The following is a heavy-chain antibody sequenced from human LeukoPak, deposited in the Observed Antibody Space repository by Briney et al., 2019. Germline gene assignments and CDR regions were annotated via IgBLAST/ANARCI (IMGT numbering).Heavy chain of an antibody. J-gene: IGHJ5*02. CDR2: INTNTGNP. CDR1: GYTFTSYY. Sequence: ASVKVSCKASGYTFTSYYMHWVRQAPGQGLEWMGWINTNTGNPTYAQGFTGRFVFSLDTSVSTAYLQISSLKAEDTAVYYCAREFEVRGVIITPDWFDPWGQGTLVTVSS. D-gene: IGHD3-10*01. V-gene: IGHV7-4-1*02. CDR3: AREFEVRGVIITPDWFDP.